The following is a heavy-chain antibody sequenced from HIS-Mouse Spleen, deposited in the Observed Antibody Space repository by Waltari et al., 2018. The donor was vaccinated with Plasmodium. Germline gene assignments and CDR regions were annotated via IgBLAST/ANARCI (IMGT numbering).Heavy chain of an antibody. CDR2: IKQDGSEK. CDR1: GFTFSSYW. D-gene: IGHD6-13*01. Sequence: EVQLVESGGGLVQPGGSLRLSCAASGFTFSSYWMSWVRQGPGKGGEWGAKIKQDGSEKYYVDSVKGRFTISRDNAKNSLYLQMNSLRAEDTAVYYCASSWYWYFDLWGRGTLVTVSS. CDR3: ASSWYWYFDL. J-gene: IGHJ2*01. V-gene: IGHV3-7*01.